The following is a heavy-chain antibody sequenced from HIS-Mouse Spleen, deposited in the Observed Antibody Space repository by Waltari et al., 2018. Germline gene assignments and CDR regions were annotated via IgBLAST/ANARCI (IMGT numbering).Heavy chain of an antibody. Sequence: QLLLQESGPVLVKPSETLSLTCTVSGGSISSSSYSWGWIRQPPGKGLEWMGGLYYSGSTYYNPSLKSRVTISVDTSKNQFSLKLSSVTAADTAVYYCAREIPYSSSWYDWYFDLWGRGTLVTVSS. D-gene: IGHD6-13*01. CDR2: LYYSGST. CDR1: GGSISSSSYS. J-gene: IGHJ2*01. V-gene: IGHV4-39*07. CDR3: AREIPYSSSWYDWYFDL.